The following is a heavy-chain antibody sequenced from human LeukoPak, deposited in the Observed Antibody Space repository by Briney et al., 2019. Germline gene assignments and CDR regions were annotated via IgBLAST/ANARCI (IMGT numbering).Heavy chain of an antibody. Sequence: SETLSLTCAVYGGSFSGYYWSWIRQPPGKGLEWIGEINHSGSTNYNPSLKSRVTISVDTSKNQFSPKLSSVTAADTAAYYCAIDTEYYFDYWGQGTLVTVSS. CDR3: AIDTEYYFDY. V-gene: IGHV4-34*01. J-gene: IGHJ4*02. CDR1: GGSFSGYY. CDR2: INHSGST.